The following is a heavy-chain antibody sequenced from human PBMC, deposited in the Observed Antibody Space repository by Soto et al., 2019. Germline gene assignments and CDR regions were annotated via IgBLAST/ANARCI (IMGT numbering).Heavy chain of an antibody. CDR1: GYTFTSYG. Sequence: ASVKVSCKASGYTFTSYGISWVRQAPGQGLEWMGWISAYNGNTNYAQKLQGRVTMTTDTSTSTAYMELRSLRSDDTAVYYCARPSSSWYWNYFDYWGQGTLVTVSS. J-gene: IGHJ4*02. D-gene: IGHD6-13*01. CDR2: ISAYNGNT. V-gene: IGHV1-18*01. CDR3: ARPSSSWYWNYFDY.